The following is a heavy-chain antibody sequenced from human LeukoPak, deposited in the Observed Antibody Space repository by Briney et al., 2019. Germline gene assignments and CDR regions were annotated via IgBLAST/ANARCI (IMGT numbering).Heavy chain of an antibody. CDR2: IGATQTYI. CDR3: ARHGVVAFGAFDI. CDR1: GFTFATYT. V-gene: IGHV3-21*04. Sequence: PGGSLRLSCTGAGFTFATYTFNWVRQAPGKGLEWVASIGATQTYIYYADSVKGRFTVSRDNSKNTLYLQMNSLRVEDTAVYFCARHGVVAFGAFDIWGQGTMVTVSS. J-gene: IGHJ3*02. D-gene: IGHD2-21*01.